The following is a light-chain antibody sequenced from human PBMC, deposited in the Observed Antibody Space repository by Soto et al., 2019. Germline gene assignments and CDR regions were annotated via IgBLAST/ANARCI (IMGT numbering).Light chain of an antibody. CDR1: QSVTSN. V-gene: IGKV3D-15*01. CDR3: QQYTNWPPIT. CDR2: GAS. Sequence: EIVMTQSPVTLSVSPGERATLSCRASQSVTSNLAWYQQKPGQAPRLLIYGASTRPTGIPARFSGSGSGTEFTLTIRSLQSEDFAVYYCQQYTNWPPITFGQGTRLEIK. J-gene: IGKJ5*01.